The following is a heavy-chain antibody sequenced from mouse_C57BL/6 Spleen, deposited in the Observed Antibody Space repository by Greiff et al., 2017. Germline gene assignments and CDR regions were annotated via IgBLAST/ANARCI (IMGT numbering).Heavy chain of an antibody. CDR3: ARGDYYGSSPHWYFDV. J-gene: IGHJ1*03. Sequence: QVLLQPPRAQLVRPRSSVKLSCKASGYTFTSYWMHWAKQRPIQGHEWIGNIDPSDSETHYNQKFKDKATLTGDKSSSTAYMKRSSLTSDDSAGYYCARGDYYGSSPHWYFDVWDTVTTGTVSA. CDR2: IDPSDSET. D-gene: IGHD1-1*01. CDR1: GYTFTSYW. V-gene: IGHV1-52*01.